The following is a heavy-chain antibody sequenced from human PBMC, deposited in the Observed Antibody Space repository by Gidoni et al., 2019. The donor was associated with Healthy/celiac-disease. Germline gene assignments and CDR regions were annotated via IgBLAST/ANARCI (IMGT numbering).Heavy chain of an antibody. V-gene: IGHV3-9*01. CDR3: AKEVGYGSSCYDILGYGMDV. D-gene: IGHD6-13*01. J-gene: IGHJ6*02. CDR2: ISWNSGSI. Sequence: EVQLVEYGGGLVKPGRSLRPTCADSGFTFDDYSMQWVRQASGKGLDWVSGISWNSGSICYADSVKGRFTISRYNAKNSLYLQMNSLRAEDTALYYCAKEVGYGSSCYDILGYGMDVWGQGTTVTVSS. CDR1: GFTFDDYS.